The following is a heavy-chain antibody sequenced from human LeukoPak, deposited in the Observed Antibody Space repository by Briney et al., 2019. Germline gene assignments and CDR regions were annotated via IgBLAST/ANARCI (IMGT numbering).Heavy chain of an antibody. D-gene: IGHD3-10*01. V-gene: IGHV4-38-2*02. Sequence: SETLSLTCTVSSASISSYYWGWIRQPPGKGLEWIGNIYHSGSTYYNPSLRSRVTISVDTSKNQFSLKLSSVTAADTAVYYCARAGIGIRYYMDVWGKGTTVTVSS. J-gene: IGHJ6*03. CDR2: IYHSGST. CDR1: SASISSYY. CDR3: ARAGIGIRYYMDV.